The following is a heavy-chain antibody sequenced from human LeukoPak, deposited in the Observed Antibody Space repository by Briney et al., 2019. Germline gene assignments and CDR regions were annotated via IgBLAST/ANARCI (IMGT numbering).Heavy chain of an antibody. CDR1: GNIYGHNR. J-gene: IGHJ5*02. CDR3: ARDVPHNWFDT. CDR2: INSDRDGA. Sequence: GASLSLPCDTSGNIYGHNRTHWVRHFPRQGLVWMSRINSDRDGANSAHSVKGPFTLSRDNTKNTLYLHMNSLRDEDTAVYYCARDVPHNWFDTWGQGPLVTVSS. V-gene: IGHV3-74*01.